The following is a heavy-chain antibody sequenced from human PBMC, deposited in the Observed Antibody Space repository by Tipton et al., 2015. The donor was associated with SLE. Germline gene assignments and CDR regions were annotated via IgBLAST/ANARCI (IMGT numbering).Heavy chain of an antibody. CDR2: IHYSGST. D-gene: IGHD1-26*01. CDR3: ARTLGAIAHTVYDAFDI. V-gene: IGHV4-39*07. J-gene: IGHJ3*02. Sequence: TLSLTCTVSGGSISRSRYYWGWIRPPPGKGLEWNGSIHYSGSTHYNPSLKTRVTISVDMSKNQFSLRLTSVTAADTAVYYCARTLGAIAHTVYDAFDIWGQGKMVTVSS. CDR1: GGSISRSRYY.